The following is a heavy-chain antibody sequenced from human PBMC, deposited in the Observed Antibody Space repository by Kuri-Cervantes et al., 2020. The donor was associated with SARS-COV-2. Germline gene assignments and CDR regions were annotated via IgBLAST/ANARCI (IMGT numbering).Heavy chain of an antibody. J-gene: IGHJ2*01. V-gene: IGHV3-23*01. CDR3: AKDNSENGRGYWYFDL. Sequence: GGSLRLSCAASGFTFSDYAMSWVRQAPGKGLEWVSGISSGGSSTYYPDSVKGRFTISRDNYKNTLYLQMSSLRAEDTAVYYCAKDNSENGRGYWYFDLWGRGTLDTVSS. CDR2: ISSGGSST. CDR1: GFTFSDYA. D-gene: IGHD1-1*01.